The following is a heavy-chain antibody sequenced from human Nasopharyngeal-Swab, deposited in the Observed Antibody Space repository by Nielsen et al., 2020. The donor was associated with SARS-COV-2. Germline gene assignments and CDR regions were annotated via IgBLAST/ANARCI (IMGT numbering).Heavy chain of an antibody. Sequence: GESLQISCAASGFTFSSYGLHWVRQAPGKGLEWVAVISYDGSNKYYADSVKGRFTISRDNSKNTLYLQMNSLRAEDAAVYYCAKSGGYSYGTFDYWGQGTLVTVSS. CDR2: ISYDGSNK. J-gene: IGHJ4*02. CDR1: GFTFSSYG. CDR3: AKSGGYSYGTFDY. V-gene: IGHV3-30*18. D-gene: IGHD5-18*01.